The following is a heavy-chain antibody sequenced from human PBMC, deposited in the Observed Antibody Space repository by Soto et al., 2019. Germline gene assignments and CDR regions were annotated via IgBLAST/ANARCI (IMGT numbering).Heavy chain of an antibody. V-gene: IGHV1-18*04. D-gene: IGHD3-9*01. CDR3: ARIGTYSDILTGYYMPRHV. J-gene: IGHJ6*02. Sequence: ASVKVSCKASGYTFTSYGISWVRQAPGQGLEWMGWISAYNGNTNYAQKLQGRVTMTTDTSTSTAYMELRSLRSDDTAVYYCARIGTYSDILTGYYMPRHVWGQGTTVTVSS. CDR2: ISAYNGNT. CDR1: GYTFTSYG.